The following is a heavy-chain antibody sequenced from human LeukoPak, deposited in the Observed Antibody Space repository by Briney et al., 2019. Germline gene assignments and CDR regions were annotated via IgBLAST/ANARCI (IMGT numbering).Heavy chain of an antibody. V-gene: IGHV4-30-4*01. CDR3: ARVAAQLGSADY. D-gene: IGHD6-6*01. CDR2: IYCSGST. CDR1: GGSISSGDYY. Sequence: SETLSLTCTVSGGSISSGDYYWSWIRQPPGKGLEWIGYIYCSGSTYYNPSLKSRVTISVDTSKNQFSLKLSSVTAADTAVYYCARVAAQLGSADYWGQGTLVTVSS. J-gene: IGHJ4*02.